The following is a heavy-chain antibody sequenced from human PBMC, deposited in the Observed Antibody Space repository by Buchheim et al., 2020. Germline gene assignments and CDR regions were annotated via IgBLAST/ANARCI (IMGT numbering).Heavy chain of an antibody. CDR2: MNEDGSEI. V-gene: IGHV3-7*01. CDR1: GFTFSRHF. Sequence: EVQLVESGGGLVQPGGSLRLSCAASGFTFSRHFMTWVRQAPGKGLEWVANMNEDGSEINYVDSVKGRFTISRDNAENSLHLQMNSLRAEDTAVYYCARHYYYHVCCYRTFTYWGQGTL. J-gene: IGHJ4*02. CDR3: ARHYYYHVCCYRTFTY. D-gene: IGHD3-10*01.